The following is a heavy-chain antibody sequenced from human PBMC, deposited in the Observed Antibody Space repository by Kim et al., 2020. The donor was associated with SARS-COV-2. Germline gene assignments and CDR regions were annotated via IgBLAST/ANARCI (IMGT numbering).Heavy chain of an antibody. J-gene: IGHJ6*02. Sequence: GESLKISCKGSGYSFTSYWIGWVRQMPGKGLEWMGIIYPGDSDTRYSPSFQGQVTISADKSISTAYLQWSSLKASDPAMYYCARRGLWFGESDYYYYGMDVWGQGTTVTVSS. D-gene: IGHD3-10*01. CDR1: GYSFTSYW. CDR3: ARRGLWFGESDYYYYGMDV. V-gene: IGHV5-51*01. CDR2: IYPGDSDT.